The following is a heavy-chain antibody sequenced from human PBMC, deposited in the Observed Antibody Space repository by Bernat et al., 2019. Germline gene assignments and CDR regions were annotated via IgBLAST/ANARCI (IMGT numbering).Heavy chain of an antibody. V-gene: IGHV3-13*01. D-gene: IGHD3-10*02. J-gene: IGHJ3*02. Sequence: EVQLVESGGALVQPGGSLRLSCAASGFTFRNFDMHWVRQATGKGLVWVAGIGVRGDTYHPESVKGRFTVSRENAKNSVYLQMNSLRAGDTAVYYCARESMLRGSYDAFDIWGQGTVVTVSS. CDR1: GFTFRNFD. CDR3: ARESMLRGSYDAFDI. CDR2: IGVRGDT.